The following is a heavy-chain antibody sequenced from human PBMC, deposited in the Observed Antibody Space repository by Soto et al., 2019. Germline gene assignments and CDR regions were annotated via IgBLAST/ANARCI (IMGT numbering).Heavy chain of an antibody. CDR1: GGSISNYY. CDR2: IYYTT. CDR3: ARTSPVAGGFDY. Sequence: QVQLQESGPGLVKPSETLSLTCTVSGGSISNYYCSCLRQAPGKVLEWIGYIYYTTNYNPSLKRRVTISADTSKNQLSLKLASVAAADTAVYYCARTSPVAGGFDYWGQGTLVTVSS. J-gene: IGHJ4*02. D-gene: IGHD6-19*01. V-gene: IGHV4-59*01.